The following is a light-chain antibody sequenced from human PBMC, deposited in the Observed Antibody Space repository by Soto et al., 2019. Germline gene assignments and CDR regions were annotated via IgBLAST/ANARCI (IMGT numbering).Light chain of an antibody. CDR1: KGISTY. CDR2: AAS. Sequence: IQLTHSPTFLSAAVVHRVTISFGPSKGISTYLDWYPHEPVKAPKLLIYAASTLQSGVPSRFSGSGSGTEFTLTISSLQPEDFVVYYCQQYGSSPQSTFGQGTRLGL. J-gene: IGKJ5*01. V-gene: IGKV1-9*01. CDR3: QQYGSSPQST.